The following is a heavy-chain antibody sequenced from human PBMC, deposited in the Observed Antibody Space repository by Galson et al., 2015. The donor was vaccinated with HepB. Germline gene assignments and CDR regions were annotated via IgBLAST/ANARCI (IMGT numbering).Heavy chain of an antibody. V-gene: IGHV3-23*01. CDR2: ISGSGGST. Sequence: SLRLSCAVSGFTFSSYAMSWVRQAPGKGLEWVSAISGSGGSTYYADSVKGRFTISRDNSKNTLYLQMNSLRAEDTAVYYCAKDSEGLYPPPLYSSSWSADYWGQGTLVTVSS. D-gene: IGHD6-13*01. CDR3: AKDSEGLYPPPLYSSSWSADY. CDR1: GFTFSSYA. J-gene: IGHJ4*02.